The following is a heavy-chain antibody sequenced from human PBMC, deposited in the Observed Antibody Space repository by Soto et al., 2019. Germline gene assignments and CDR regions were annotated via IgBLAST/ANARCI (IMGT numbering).Heavy chain of an antibody. D-gene: IGHD6-13*01. CDR3: ARNKQPLVRTYYYYYGMDV. Sequence: ASVKVSFKASGYTFTSYAMHWVRQAPGQRLEWMGWINAGNGNTKYSQKFQGRVTITRDTSASTAYMELSSLRSEDTAVYYFARNKQPLVRTYYYYYGMDVWGQGTTVTVSS. CDR1: GYTFTSYA. V-gene: IGHV1-3*01. J-gene: IGHJ6*02. CDR2: INAGNGNT.